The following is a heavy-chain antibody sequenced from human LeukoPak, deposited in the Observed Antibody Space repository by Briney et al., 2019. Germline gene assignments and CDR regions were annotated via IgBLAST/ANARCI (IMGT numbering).Heavy chain of an antibody. Sequence: QTGGSLRLSCAASGFTFSSYSMNWVRQAPGKGLEWVSYISSSSSTIYYADSVKGRFTISRDNAKNSLYLQMNSLRAEDTAVYYCARDKPGYYYDSSNVWGKGTTVTVSS. CDR1: GFTFSSYS. D-gene: IGHD3-22*01. CDR3: ARDKPGYYYDSSNV. CDR2: ISSSSSTI. J-gene: IGHJ6*04. V-gene: IGHV3-48*04.